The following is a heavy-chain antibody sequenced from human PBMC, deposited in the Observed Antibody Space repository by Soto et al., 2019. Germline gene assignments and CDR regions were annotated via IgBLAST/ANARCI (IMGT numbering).Heavy chain of an antibody. CDR1: GFTVSNNY. V-gene: IGHV3-66*01. Sequence: PGGSLRLSCAASGFTVSNNYMGWVRQAPGKGLEWVSVIYSSGNTYYADSVKGRFIISRDNSKNTLYLQMNNLRAEDTAVYYCARGSIDYGDYWLAYSGQATLVTVSS. CDR3: ARGSIDYGDYWLAY. D-gene: IGHD4-17*01. J-gene: IGHJ4*02. CDR2: IYSSGNT.